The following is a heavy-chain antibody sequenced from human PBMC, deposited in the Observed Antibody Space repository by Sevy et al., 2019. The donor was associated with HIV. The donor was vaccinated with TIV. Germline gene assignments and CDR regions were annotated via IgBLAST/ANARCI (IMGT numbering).Heavy chain of an antibody. V-gene: IGHV3-33*01. D-gene: IGHD3-22*01. Sequence: GGSLRLSCAASGFTFSNYGMHWVRQAPGKGLEWVAVIWNDGSNKYYADSVKGRITISRDKSKSTLYLQMNSVRVEDTAVYFCARGGDFNDRSAKRDFDYWGQGTLVTVSS. CDR1: GFTFSNYG. CDR2: IWNDGSNK. CDR3: ARGGDFNDRSAKRDFDY. J-gene: IGHJ4*02.